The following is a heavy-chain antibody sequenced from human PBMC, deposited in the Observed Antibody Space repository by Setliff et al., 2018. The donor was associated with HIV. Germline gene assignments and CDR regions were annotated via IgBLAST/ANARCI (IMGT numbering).Heavy chain of an antibody. D-gene: IGHD3-10*01. J-gene: IGHJ6*02. CDR3: ARSWGSGSYPY. CDR2: INHSGST. Sequence: PSETLSLTCAVYGGSFSGYYWSWIRQPPGKGLEWIGEINHSGSTNYNPSLKSRVTISVDTSKNQFSLKLTSVTAADTAVYYCARSWGSGSYPYWGQGTTVTVSS. V-gene: IGHV4-34*01. CDR1: GGSFSGYY.